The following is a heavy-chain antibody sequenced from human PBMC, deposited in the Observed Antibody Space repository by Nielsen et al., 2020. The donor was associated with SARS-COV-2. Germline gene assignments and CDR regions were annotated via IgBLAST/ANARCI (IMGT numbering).Heavy chain of an antibody. V-gene: IGHV3-30*18. CDR2: ISYDGSNK. J-gene: IGHJ4*02. D-gene: IGHD6-13*01. CDR1: GFTFSSYG. Sequence: GESLKISCAVSGFTFSSYGMHWVRQAPGKGLEWVAVISYDGSNKYYADSVKGRFTISRDNSKNTLYLQMNSLRAEDTALYYCANIGQEGYSSSWGQGTLVTVSS. CDR3: ANIGQEGYSSS.